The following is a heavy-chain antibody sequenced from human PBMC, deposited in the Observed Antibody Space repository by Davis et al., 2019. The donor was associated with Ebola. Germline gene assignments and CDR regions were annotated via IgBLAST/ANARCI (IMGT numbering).Heavy chain of an antibody. CDR3: TGTSKSVDY. V-gene: IGHV3-73*01. Sequence: GESLKISCAASGFTFSGSAMHWVRQASGKGLEWVGRIRRKANSYATAYAASVKGRFTISRDDSKNTAYLQMNSLKTEDTAVYYCTGTSKSVDYWGQGTLVTVSS. J-gene: IGHJ4*02. CDR2: IRRKANSYAT. CDR1: GFTFSGSA. D-gene: IGHD4-11*01.